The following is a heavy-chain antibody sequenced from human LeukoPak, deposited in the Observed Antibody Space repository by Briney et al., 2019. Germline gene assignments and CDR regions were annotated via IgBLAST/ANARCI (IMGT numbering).Heavy chain of an antibody. D-gene: IGHD5-18*01. CDR2: IKQDGSEK. V-gene: IGHV3-7*01. Sequence: GGSLRLSCAASGFTFSSYWMSWVRQAPGKGLEWVANIKQDGSEKYYVDSVKGRFTISKDNAKNSLYLQMNSLRAEDTAVYYCARENLSGEGYSYGYIDYWGQGTLVTVSS. J-gene: IGHJ4*02. CDR1: GFTFSSYW. CDR3: ARENLSGEGYSYGYIDY.